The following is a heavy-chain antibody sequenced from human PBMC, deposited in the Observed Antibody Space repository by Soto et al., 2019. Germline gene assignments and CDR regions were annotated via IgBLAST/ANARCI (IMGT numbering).Heavy chain of an antibody. CDR3: ARDGTLYDSRAYYYLY. CDR2: ITPMFGTP. Sequence: QVQLVQSGAEVKKPGSSVKVSCKASGGTFRRYTITWVRQAPGRGLEWMGGITPMFGTPNYAQKFRGRVTITADESTSTAYMELSSLRSEDTAMYFCARDGTLYDSRAYYYLYWGQGTLVTVSS. J-gene: IGHJ4*02. D-gene: IGHD3-22*01. CDR1: GGTFRRYT. V-gene: IGHV1-69*01.